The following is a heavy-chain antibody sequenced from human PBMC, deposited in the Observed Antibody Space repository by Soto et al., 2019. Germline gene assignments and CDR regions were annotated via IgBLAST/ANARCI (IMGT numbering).Heavy chain of an antibody. Sequence: GGSLRLSCAASGFIFRNHVLNWVRQAPGKGLEWVPAIDNSGDGSFYADSVKGRFIISRDNSKDTVFLHMNNLRPEDTAFYYCAKIPSRGMIFGAGSWGQGTLVTVSS. J-gene: IGHJ5*02. CDR3: AKIPSRGMIFGAGS. CDR1: GFIFRNHV. V-gene: IGHV3-23*05. CDR2: IDNSGDGS. D-gene: IGHD3-3*01.